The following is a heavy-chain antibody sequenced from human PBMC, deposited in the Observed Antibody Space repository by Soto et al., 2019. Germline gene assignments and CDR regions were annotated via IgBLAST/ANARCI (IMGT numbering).Heavy chain of an antibody. Sequence: LSLTCTVSCGSISAYYWSGIRHSPGMGLEYIGYIYYSGSTNSNPSLKSRVTISIDSSKNQFSLKLSSVTAADTAVYYCARGILDNASGWYLDPWGQGTLVTVSS. CDR1: CGSISAYY. V-gene: IGHV4-59*01. D-gene: IGHD6-19*01. J-gene: IGHJ5*02. CDR2: IYYSGST. CDR3: ARGILDNASGWYLDP.